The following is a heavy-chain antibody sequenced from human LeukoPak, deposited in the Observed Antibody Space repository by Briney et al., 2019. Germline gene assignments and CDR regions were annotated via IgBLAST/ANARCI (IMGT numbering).Heavy chain of an antibody. D-gene: IGHD2/OR15-2a*01. Sequence: GGSLRLSCAASGFTFSSYSMNRVRQAPGKGLEWVSYISSSSSTIYYADSVKGRFTISRDNAENSLYLQMNSLRDEDTAVYYYARGAVLGFPYWGQGTLVTVSS. CDR1: GFTFSSYS. V-gene: IGHV3-48*02. J-gene: IGHJ4*02. CDR2: ISSSSSTI. CDR3: ARGAVLGFPY.